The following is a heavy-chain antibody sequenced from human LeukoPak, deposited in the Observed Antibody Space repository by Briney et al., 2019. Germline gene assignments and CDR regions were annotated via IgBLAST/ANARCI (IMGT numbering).Heavy chain of an antibody. Sequence: GESLKISCKGSGYSFTSYWIGWVRQTPGKGREWMGVIYPGDSRTRYNPSFEGQVTISAEKSINTAYLQWSSLKASDTAMYYCACREFYSPWPGPWGQGTLVTVSS. CDR1: GYSFTSYW. J-gene: IGHJ5*02. V-gene: IGHV5-51*01. CDR2: IYPGDSRT. CDR3: ACREFYSPWPGP. D-gene: IGHD5-18*01.